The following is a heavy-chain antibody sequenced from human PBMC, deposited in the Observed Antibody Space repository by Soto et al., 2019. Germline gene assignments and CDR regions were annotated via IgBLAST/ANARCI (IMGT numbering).Heavy chain of an antibody. CDR1: VFIFITSC. CDR3: VKGERRRYSSMSDY. V-gene: IGHV3-30*18. Sequence: GGSXGLSCLSSVFIFITSCIDGFRQAPGKGLEWVAVVSYDRSTKFYADSVKGRFTISSDDSKNTLYLQMDSLRVEDSAVYYCVKGERRRYSSMSDYWGHGTRVTVYS. D-gene: IGHD3-16*01. J-gene: IGHJ4*01. CDR2: VSYDRSTK.